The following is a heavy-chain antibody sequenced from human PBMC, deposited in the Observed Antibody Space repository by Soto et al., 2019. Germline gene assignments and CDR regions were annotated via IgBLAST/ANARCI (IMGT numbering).Heavy chain of an antibody. J-gene: IGHJ5*02. V-gene: IGHV3-53*01. Sequence: LRLSFAASGFTVINTYMTWVRQPPGKGLECVSVIYTAGGTNYADSVKGRFIISRDNSKNTLYLQMNSLRAEDTAVYYCARALPVAKGGFDPWGQGTLVTVSS. CDR1: GFTVINTY. CDR2: IYTAGGT. D-gene: IGHD2-2*01. CDR3: ARALPVAKGGFDP.